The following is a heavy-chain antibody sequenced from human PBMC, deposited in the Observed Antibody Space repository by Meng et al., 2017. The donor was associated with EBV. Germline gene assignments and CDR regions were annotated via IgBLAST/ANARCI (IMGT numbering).Heavy chain of an antibody. D-gene: IGHD1-26*01. CDR1: GLIFSDSY. CDR3: ARGSGRWTFDY. J-gene: IGHJ4*02. Sequence: VEVVQSGGDLVKAGGSLRLCCAASGLIFSDSYRSWIRQTPGKGLEWISYISNSGTTIKYADSVKGRFTISRDNAKNSLYLQMNSLRADDTAVYYCARGSGRWTFDYWGQGTLVTVSS. V-gene: IGHV3-11*01. CDR2: ISNSGTTI.